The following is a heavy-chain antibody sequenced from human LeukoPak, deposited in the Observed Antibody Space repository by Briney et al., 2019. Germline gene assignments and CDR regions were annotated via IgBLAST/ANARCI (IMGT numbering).Heavy chain of an antibody. Sequence: GGSLRLSCAASGFNFNNYAMFWVRQAPGKGLDWVAGISYDGTNKYYADSVKGRFTISRDNSKNTLYLQMNSLRAEDTAVYYCAKPSTVAAKSADYYMDVWGKGTTVTVSS. CDR3: AKPSTVAAKSADYYMDV. V-gene: IGHV3-30*04. D-gene: IGHD2-15*01. CDR2: ISYDGTNK. J-gene: IGHJ6*03. CDR1: GFNFNNYA.